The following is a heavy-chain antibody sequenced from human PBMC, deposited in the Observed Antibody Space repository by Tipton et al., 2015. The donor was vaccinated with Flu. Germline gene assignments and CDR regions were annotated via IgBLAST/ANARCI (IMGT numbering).Heavy chain of an antibody. J-gene: IGHJ4*02. Sequence: TLSLTCTVSGDSMRSYYWSWIRQPAGKGLEWIGRIYTSGSTYYNPSLKSRVSMSIDTTKDQFSLKLSSVTAADTAVYYCAGGSGSGTYVIFDYWGQGTLATASS. CDR3: AGGSGSGTYVIFDY. CDR2: IYTSGST. D-gene: IGHD3-10*01. CDR1: GDSMRSYY. V-gene: IGHV4-4*07.